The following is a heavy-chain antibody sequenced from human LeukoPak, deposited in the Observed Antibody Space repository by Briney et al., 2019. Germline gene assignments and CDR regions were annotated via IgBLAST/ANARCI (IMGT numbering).Heavy chain of an antibody. D-gene: IGHD3-10*01. J-gene: IGHJ3*01. CDR2: THCSGHT. V-gene: IGHV4-59*08. CDR3: ARQRGSVGAFEV. Sequence: PSATLSLTCTVSGGSISSYYWSWIRQPPGKGLEWIAYTHCSGHTDYNPSLKSRLTISVDTTKNQFSLKLTSMTAADTAVYYCARQRGSVGAFEVWGQGTIVTVSS. CDR1: GGSISSYY.